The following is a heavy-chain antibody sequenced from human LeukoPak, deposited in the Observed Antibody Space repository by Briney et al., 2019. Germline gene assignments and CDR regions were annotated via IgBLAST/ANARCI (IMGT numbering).Heavy chain of an antibody. CDR3: ARGIPDLGYCSGGSCPTYYWYFDL. CDR1: GYTFTSYD. D-gene: IGHD2-15*01. J-gene: IGHJ2*01. Sequence: RASVKVSCKAPGYTFTSYDINWVRQATGQGLEWMGWMNPNSGNTGYAQKFQGRVTMTRNTSISTAYMELSSLRSEDTAVYYCARGIPDLGYCSGGSCPTYYWYFDLWGRGTLVTVSS. CDR2: MNPNSGNT. V-gene: IGHV1-8*01.